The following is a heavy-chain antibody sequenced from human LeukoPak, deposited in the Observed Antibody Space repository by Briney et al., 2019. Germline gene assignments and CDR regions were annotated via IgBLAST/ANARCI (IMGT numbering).Heavy chain of an antibody. CDR2: IYTSGST. V-gene: IGHV4-4*09. J-gene: IGHJ2*01. CDR1: GGSISSYY. Sequence: PSETLSLTCTVSGGSISSYYWSWLRQPPGKGLEWVGYIYTSGSTNYNPSLKRRVTISVDTSKNQFSLKLSSVTAADTAVYYCARHRMTVVPAAIHYWYFDLWGRGTLVTVSS. D-gene: IGHD2-2*01. CDR3: ARHRMTVVPAAIHYWYFDL.